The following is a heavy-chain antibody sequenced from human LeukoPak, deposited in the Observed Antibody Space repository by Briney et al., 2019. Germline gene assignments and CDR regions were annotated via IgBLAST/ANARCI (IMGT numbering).Heavy chain of an antibody. V-gene: IGHV3-21*01. CDR2: ISGSSYHI. J-gene: IGHJ4*02. CDR3: ASGTIVGARGADN. D-gene: IGHD1-26*01. Sequence: GGSLRLSCGASGFTFSTCSMKWVRQAPGKALEWVSSISGSSYHIYYADSVKGRFTISRDNANNLLYLQMNSLRAEDTAVYYCASGTIVGARGADNWGQGTLVTVSS. CDR1: GFTFSTCS.